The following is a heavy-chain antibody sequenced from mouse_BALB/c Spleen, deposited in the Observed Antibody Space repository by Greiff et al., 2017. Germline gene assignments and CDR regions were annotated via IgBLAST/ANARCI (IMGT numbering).Heavy chain of an antibody. D-gene: IGHD4-1*01. J-gene: IGHJ3*01. V-gene: IGHV5-12-2*01. CDR2: ISNGGGST. CDR3: ARHRELAWFAY. CDR1: GFTLSSTT. Sequence: EVNVVESGGGLVQPGGSLKLSCAASGFTLSSTTMSWVRQTPEKGLEWVAYISNGGGSTYYPDTVKGRFTISRDNAKNTLYLQMISLKSEDTPLYYCARHRELAWFAYWGQATLVTVSA.